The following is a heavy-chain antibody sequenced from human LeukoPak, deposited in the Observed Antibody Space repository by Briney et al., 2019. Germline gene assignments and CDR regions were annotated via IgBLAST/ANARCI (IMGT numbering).Heavy chain of an antibody. CDR1: GYPFTTYG. Sequence: GASVKDSCKASGYPFTTYGINWVRQAPGQGLEWVGWISAYNGNTNYAQKLQGRVTMTTDTSTSTAYMELRSLRSDDTAVYYCAREYSSSSDWFDPWGQGTLVTVSS. CDR2: ISAYNGNT. D-gene: IGHD6-6*01. V-gene: IGHV1-18*01. J-gene: IGHJ5*02. CDR3: AREYSSSSDWFDP.